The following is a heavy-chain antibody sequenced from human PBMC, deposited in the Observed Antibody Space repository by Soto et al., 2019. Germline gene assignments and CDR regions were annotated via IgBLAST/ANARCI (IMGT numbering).Heavy chain of an antibody. Sequence: WASVKVSCKASGYTFTGYYMHWVRQAPGQGLEWMGWINPNSGGTNYAQKFQGWVTMTRDTSISTAYMELSRLRSDDTAVYYCARDFLNSGSYSFRWSELDYWGQGALVTVSS. J-gene: IGHJ4*02. D-gene: IGHD1-26*01. CDR2: INPNSGGT. V-gene: IGHV1-2*04. CDR3: ARDFLNSGSYSFRWSELDY. CDR1: GYTFTGYY.